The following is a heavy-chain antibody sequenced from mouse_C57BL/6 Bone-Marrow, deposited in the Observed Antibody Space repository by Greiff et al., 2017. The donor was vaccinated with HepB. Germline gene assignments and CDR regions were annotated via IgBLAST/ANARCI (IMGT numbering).Heavy chain of an antibody. CDR3: TTCGGYL. CDR1: GFNIKDDY. V-gene: IGHV14-4*01. Sequence: VQLKESGAELVRPGASVKLSCTASGFNIKDDYMHWVKQRPEQGLEWIGWIDPENGDTEYASKFQGKATITADTSSNTAYLQLSSLTSEDTAVYYCTTCGGYLGGQGTLVTVSA. J-gene: IGHJ3*01. CDR2: IDPENGDT. D-gene: IGHD2-2*01.